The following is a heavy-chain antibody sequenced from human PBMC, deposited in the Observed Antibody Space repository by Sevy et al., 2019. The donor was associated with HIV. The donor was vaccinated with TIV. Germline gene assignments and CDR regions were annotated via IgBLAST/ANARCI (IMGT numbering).Heavy chain of an antibody. CDR1: GFTFSSYG. V-gene: IGHV3-30*02. J-gene: IGHJ5*02. Sequence: GGYLRLSCAASGFTFSSYGMHWVRQAPGKGLEWVAFIRYDGSNKYYADSVKGRFTISRDNSKNTLYLQMNSLRAEDTAVYYCAKAYPSYSGYDSNWFDPWGQGTLVTVSS. CDR3: AKAYPSYSGYDSNWFDP. D-gene: IGHD5-12*01. CDR2: IRYDGSNK.